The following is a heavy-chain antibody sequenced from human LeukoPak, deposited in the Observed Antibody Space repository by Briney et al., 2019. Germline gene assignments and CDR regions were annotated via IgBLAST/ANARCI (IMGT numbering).Heavy chain of an antibody. J-gene: IGHJ6*02. CDR1: GGTFSSYA. D-gene: IGHD3-3*01. CDR3: ARVGMYYDFWSGYYEYYYYGMDV. CDR2: IIPIFGTA. Sequence: SVKVSCKASGGTFSSYAISWVRQAPGQGLEWMGGIIPIFGTANYAQKFQGRVTITADESTSTAYMELSSLRSEDTAVYYCARVGMYYDFWSGYYEYYYYGMDVWGQGTTVTVSS. V-gene: IGHV1-69*13.